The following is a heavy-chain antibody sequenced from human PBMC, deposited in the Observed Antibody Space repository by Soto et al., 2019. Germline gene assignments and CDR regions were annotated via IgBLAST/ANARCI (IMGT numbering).Heavy chain of an antibody. D-gene: IGHD3-10*01. CDR3: ARVVSMVRGVAFDP. J-gene: IGHJ5*02. CDR2: IYHSGST. CDR1: GGSISSGGYS. V-gene: IGHV4-30-2*01. Sequence: TSETLSLTCAVSGGSISSGGYSWSWIRQPPGKGLEWIGYIYHSGSTYYNPSLKSRVTISVDRSKNQFSLKLSSVTAADTAVYYCARVVSMVRGVAFDPWGQGTLVTVSS.